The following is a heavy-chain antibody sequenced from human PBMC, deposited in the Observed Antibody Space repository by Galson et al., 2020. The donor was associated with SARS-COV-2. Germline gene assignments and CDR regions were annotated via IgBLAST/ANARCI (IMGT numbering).Heavy chain of an antibody. CDR1: GFTFSNYW. CDR3: ARGYSGTYRIDY. Sequence: LSLTCAASGFTFSNYWMHWVRQVPGKELVWVARINGDGSDTTYADSVAGRFTISRDNAKNTLYVQMNNLRADGTAVYYCARGYSGTYRIDYWGRGTLVTVSS. V-gene: IGHV3-74*01. CDR2: INGDGSDT. J-gene: IGHJ4*02. D-gene: IGHD1-26*01.